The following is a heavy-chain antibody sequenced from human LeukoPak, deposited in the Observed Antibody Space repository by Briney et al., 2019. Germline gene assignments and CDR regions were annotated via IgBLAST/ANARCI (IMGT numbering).Heavy chain of an antibody. J-gene: IGHJ6*02. V-gene: IGHV1-2*02. CDR3: ARDKSITVIRGISYHYYYGMDV. CDR1: GYTFTGYY. D-gene: IGHD3-10*01. CDR2: INPDSGDT. Sequence: ASVKVSCKASGYTFTGYYMHWVRQAPGQGLEWMGWINPDSGDTNFAQKFQGRVTMTRDTSNSTASMELSRLRSDDAAVYYCARDKSITVIRGISYHYYYGMDVWGQGTTVIVSS.